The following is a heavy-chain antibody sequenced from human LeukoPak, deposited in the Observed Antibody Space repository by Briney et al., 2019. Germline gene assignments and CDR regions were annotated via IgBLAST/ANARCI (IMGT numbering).Heavy chain of an antibody. CDR3: AREEGIAARPTGFDY. Sequence: GGSLRLSCAASGFTFSSYWMHWVRQVPGKGLVWVSRIKSDGSSTSYADSVKGRFTISRDIAKNTLYLQMNSLRTEDTAVYYCAREEGIAARPTGFDYWGQGTLVTVSS. D-gene: IGHD6-6*01. J-gene: IGHJ4*02. V-gene: IGHV3-74*01. CDR1: GFTFSSYW. CDR2: IKSDGSST.